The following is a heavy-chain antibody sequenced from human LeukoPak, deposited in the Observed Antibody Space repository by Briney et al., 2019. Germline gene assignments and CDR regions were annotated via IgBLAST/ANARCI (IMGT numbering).Heavy chain of an antibody. CDR3: ASEFSISRRSVGYFEY. CDR2: ISSSSSTI. V-gene: IGHV3-48*04. D-gene: IGHD6-6*01. Sequence: SGGSLRLSCAASGFTFSSYIMNWVRQAPGKGLEWVSYISSSSSTINYADSVKGRFTISRDNAKNSLYLQMSSLRVEDTAIYYCASEFSISRRSVGYFEYWGQGALVTVSS. J-gene: IGHJ4*02. CDR1: GFTFSSYI.